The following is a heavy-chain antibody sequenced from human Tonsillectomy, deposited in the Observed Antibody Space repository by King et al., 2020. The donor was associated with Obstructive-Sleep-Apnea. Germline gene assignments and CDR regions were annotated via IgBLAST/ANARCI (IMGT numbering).Heavy chain of an antibody. CDR3: ARAVASNWFDP. CDR2: IKEDGSEK. V-gene: IGHV3-7*01. J-gene: IGHJ5*02. Sequence: VQLVESGGGLVQPGGSLRLSCAASGFTFSSYWMSWVRQAPGKGLEWVANIKEDGSEKYYVDSVKGRFTISRDNAKNSLYLQMNSLRADDTAVYYFARAVASNWFDPWGQGTLVTVSS. CDR1: GFTFSSYW.